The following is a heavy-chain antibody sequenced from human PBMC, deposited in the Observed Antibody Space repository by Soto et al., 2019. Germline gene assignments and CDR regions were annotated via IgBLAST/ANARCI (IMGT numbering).Heavy chain of an antibody. CDR2: IYYSGST. V-gene: IGHV4-59*01. J-gene: IGHJ5*02. CDR3: ARGAGWSGVVSPDFWSGYSTGNWFAP. Sequence: PSETLSLTCTVSGGSISSYYWSWIRQPPGKGLEWIGYIYYSGSTNYNPSLKSRVTISVDTSKNQFSLKLSSVTAADTAVYYCARGAGWSGVVSPDFWSGYSTGNWFAPWGQGTLVTVSS. D-gene: IGHD3-3*01. CDR1: GGSISSYY.